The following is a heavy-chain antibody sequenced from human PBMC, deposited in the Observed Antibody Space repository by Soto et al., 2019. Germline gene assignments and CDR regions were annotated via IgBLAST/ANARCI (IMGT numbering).Heavy chain of an antibody. D-gene: IGHD1-7*01. J-gene: IGHJ6*02. CDR3: ARDRRWMLELRRYYGMDV. Sequence: PSQTLSLTCVISGDSVSSNSAAWNWIRQSPSRGLEWLGRTYYRSKWYNDYAVSVKSRITINPDTSKNQFSLQLNSVTPEDTAVYYCARDRRWMLELRRYYGMDVWGQGTTVTVSS. CDR2: TYYRSKWYN. V-gene: IGHV6-1*01. CDR1: GDSVSSNSAA.